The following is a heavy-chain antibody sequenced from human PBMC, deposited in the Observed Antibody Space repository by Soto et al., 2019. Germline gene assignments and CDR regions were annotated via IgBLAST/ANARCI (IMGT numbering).Heavy chain of an antibody. CDR1: GGSIRSGGYD. V-gene: IGHV4-31*03. CDR3: ARANEVPAGLGLYYVDY. J-gene: IGHJ4*02. CDR2: IYYTGRT. D-gene: IGHD2-2*01. Sequence: QLQESGPGLVKPLQTLSLTCTVSGGSIRSGGYDWTWIRQLPGWGLEWIGSIYYTGRTYYNPSLRSRVSISVDTSKNQFSLEVNSVTAADTAVYYCARANEVPAGLGLYYVDYWGQGSLLTVSS.